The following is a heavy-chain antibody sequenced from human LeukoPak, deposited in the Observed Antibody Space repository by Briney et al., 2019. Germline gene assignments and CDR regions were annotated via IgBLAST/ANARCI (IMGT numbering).Heavy chain of an antibody. CDR3: AREGRYFDWLLDAFDI. Sequence: PGGPLRLSCAASGFTVSSNYMSWVRQAPGKGLEWVSVIYSGGSTYYADSVKGRFTISRDNSKNTLYLQMNSLRAEDTAVYYCAREGRYFDWLLDAFDIWGKGTMVTVSS. J-gene: IGHJ3*02. V-gene: IGHV3-66*01. D-gene: IGHD3-9*01. CDR1: GFTVSSNY. CDR2: IYSGGST.